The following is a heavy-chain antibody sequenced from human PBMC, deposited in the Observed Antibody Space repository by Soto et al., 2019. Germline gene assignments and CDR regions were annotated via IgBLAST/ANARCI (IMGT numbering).Heavy chain of an antibody. CDR2: ISSSGSTI. CDR3: ASHYAQPVVPAAIGGFDY. D-gene: IGHD2-2*02. V-gene: IGHV3-48*03. CDR1: GFTCSSYE. J-gene: IGHJ4*02. Sequence: EVQLVESGGGLVQPGGSLTLSCAASGFTCSSYEMNWVRQAPGKGLEWVSYISSSGSTIYYADSVKGRFTISRDNANNSLYQQPNSLRAEDTAVYYCASHYAQPVVPAAIGGFDYWGQGTLVTVSS.